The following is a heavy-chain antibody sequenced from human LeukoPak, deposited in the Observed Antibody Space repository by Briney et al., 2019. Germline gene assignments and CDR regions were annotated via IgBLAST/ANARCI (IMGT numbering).Heavy chain of an antibody. Sequence: GGSLRLSCAASGFTFSSYAMSWVRQAPGKGLEWVSAISGSGGSTYYADSVKGRFTISRDNSKNTLYLQMNSLRAEDTAVYYCAKDYYDSSGYYRGVYFDYWGQGTLVTVSS. CDR3: AKDYYDSSGYYRGVYFDY. CDR2: ISGSGGST. J-gene: IGHJ4*02. V-gene: IGHV3-23*01. D-gene: IGHD3-22*01. CDR1: GFTFSSYA.